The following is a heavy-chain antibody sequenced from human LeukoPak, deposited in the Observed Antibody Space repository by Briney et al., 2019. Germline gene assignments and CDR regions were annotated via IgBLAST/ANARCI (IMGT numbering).Heavy chain of an antibody. D-gene: IGHD5-12*01. CDR3: VKDGGYSGYETFGY. CDR2: ISSNGGST. CDR1: GFTFSRYA. J-gene: IGHJ4*02. Sequence: TGGSLRLSCSASGFTFSRYAMHWVRQAPGKGLEYVSAISSNGGSTYYADSVKGRFTISRDNSKNTLYLQMSGLRAEDTAVYYCVKDGGYSGYETFGYWGQGTLVTVSS. V-gene: IGHV3-64D*06.